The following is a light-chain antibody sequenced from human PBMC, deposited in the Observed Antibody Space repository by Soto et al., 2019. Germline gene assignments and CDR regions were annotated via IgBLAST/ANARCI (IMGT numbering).Light chain of an antibody. V-gene: IGLV4-60*03. J-gene: IGLJ3*02. CDR3: ETWDSNTRV. CDR2: LEGSGSY. CDR1: SGHSSYI. Sequence: QLVLTQSSSSSASLGSSVKLTCTLRSGHSSYIIAWHQQQPGKAPRYLMKLEGSGSYNKGSGVPDRFSGSSSGGDRYLTISNLQSEDEADYYCETWDSNTRVFGGGTKLTVL.